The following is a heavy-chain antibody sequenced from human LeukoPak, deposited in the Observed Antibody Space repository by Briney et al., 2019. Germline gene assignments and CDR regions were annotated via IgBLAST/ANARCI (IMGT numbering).Heavy chain of an antibody. CDR1: GFTVSSNY. CDR2: IYSGGST. Sequence: GGSLRLSCAASGFTVSSNYMSWVHQAPGKGLEWVSVIYSGGSTYYADSVKGRFTISRDNSKNTLYLQMNSLRAEDTAVYYCARVSIAAAEGDFYFDYWGQGTLVTVSS. J-gene: IGHJ4*02. CDR3: ARVSIAAAEGDFYFDY. V-gene: IGHV3-66*01. D-gene: IGHD6-13*01.